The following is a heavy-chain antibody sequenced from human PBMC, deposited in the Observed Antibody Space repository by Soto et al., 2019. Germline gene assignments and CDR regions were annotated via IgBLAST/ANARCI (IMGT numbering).Heavy chain of an antibody. CDR2: ISGSGGST. J-gene: IGHJ6*03. V-gene: IGHV3-23*01. Sequence: PGGSLRLSCAASGFTFSSYVMSWVRQAPGKGLEWVSAISGSGGSTYYADSVKGRFTIPRDNSKNTLYLQMNSLRAEDTAVYYCASQVVAAIYYYYYYMDVWGKGTTVTVSS. D-gene: IGHD2-15*01. CDR1: GFTFSSYV. CDR3: ASQVVAAIYYYYYYMDV.